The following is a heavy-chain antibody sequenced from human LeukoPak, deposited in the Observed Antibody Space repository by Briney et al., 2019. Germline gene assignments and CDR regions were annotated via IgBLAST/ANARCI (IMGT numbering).Heavy chain of an antibody. J-gene: IGHJ6*02. CDR2: IIPIFGTA. CDR1: GGTFSSYA. CDR3: ASSGCSGGSCYYYYYYYGMDV. D-gene: IGHD2-15*01. V-gene: IGHV1-69*13. Sequence: SVKVSCKASGGTFSSYAISWVRQAPGQGLEWMGGIIPIFGTANYAQEFQGRVTITADESTSTAYMELSSLRSEDTAVYYCASSGCSGGSCYYYYYYYGMDVWGQGTMVTVSS.